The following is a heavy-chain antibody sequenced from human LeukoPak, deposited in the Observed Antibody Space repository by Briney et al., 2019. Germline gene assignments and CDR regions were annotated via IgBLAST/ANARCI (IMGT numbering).Heavy chain of an antibody. V-gene: IGHV4-59*01. CDR2: IYYSGST. D-gene: IGHD6-13*01. CDR1: GGSISNYY. J-gene: IGHJ3*02. Sequence: SETLSLTCTVSGGSISNYYWSWIRQPPGKGLEWIGYIYYSGSTNYNPALKSRVTISGDTSKNQFSLKLSSVTAADTAVYYCARKYSSSWYFAFDIWGQGTMVTVSS. CDR3: ARKYSSSWYFAFDI.